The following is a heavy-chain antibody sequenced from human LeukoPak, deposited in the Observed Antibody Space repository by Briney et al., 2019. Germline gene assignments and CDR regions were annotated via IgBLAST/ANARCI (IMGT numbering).Heavy chain of an antibody. J-gene: IGHJ4*02. V-gene: IGHV3-23*01. CDR3: AKSIVVVPAGDY. CDR2: ISGSGGST. Sequence: GGSLRLSCAASGFTFSSYAMSWVRQAPGKGLEWVSAISGSGGSTYYADSVKGRFTISRDNSKNTLYLQMNSLRAEDTAVYYRAKSIVVVPAGDYWGQGTLVTVSS. D-gene: IGHD2-2*01. CDR1: GFTFSSYA.